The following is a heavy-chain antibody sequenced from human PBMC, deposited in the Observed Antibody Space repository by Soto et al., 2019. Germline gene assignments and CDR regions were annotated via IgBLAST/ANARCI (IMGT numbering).Heavy chain of an antibody. J-gene: IGHJ3*02. D-gene: IGHD3-16*01. CDR2: MNPNSGNT. CDR1: GYTFTSYD. Sequence: QVQLVRSGAEVKKPGASVKVSCKASGYTFTSYDINWVRQATGQGLEWMGWMNPNSGNTGYAQKFQGRVTMTRNTSISTAYMELSSLRSEDTAVYYCARDVDPLPQGAFDIWGQGTMVTVSS. CDR3: ARDVDPLPQGAFDI. V-gene: IGHV1-8*01.